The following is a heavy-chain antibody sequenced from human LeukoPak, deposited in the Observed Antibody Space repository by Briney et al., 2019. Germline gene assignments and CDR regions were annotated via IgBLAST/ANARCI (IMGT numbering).Heavy chain of an antibody. Sequence: ASVRVSCRASGYTFTSYGISWVRQAPGQGLEWTGWISAYNGNTNYAQKLQGRVTMTTDTSTSTAYMELRSLRSDDTAVYYCARVGTVSVLRYFDWLLSPGNWFDPWGQGTLVTVSS. CDR2: ISAYNGNT. CDR3: ARVGTVSVLRYFDWLLSPGNWFDP. CDR1: GYTFTSYG. J-gene: IGHJ5*02. D-gene: IGHD3-9*01. V-gene: IGHV1-18*01.